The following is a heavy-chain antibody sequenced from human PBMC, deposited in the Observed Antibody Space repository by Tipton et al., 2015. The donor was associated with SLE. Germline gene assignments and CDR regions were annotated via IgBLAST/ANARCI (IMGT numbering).Heavy chain of an antibody. V-gene: IGHV3-74*01. CDR2: INYYGSGT. D-gene: IGHD6-19*01. Sequence: GSLRLSCAASGFTFSTYGMHWVRQAPGKGLVWVSRINYYGSGTNYADSVKGRFTMSTDSAKNTVYLQMNSLRAEDTAVYYCAREGIGWLTQSFDYWGQGILVTVSS. J-gene: IGHJ4*02. CDR3: AREGIGWLTQSFDY. CDR1: GFTFSTYG.